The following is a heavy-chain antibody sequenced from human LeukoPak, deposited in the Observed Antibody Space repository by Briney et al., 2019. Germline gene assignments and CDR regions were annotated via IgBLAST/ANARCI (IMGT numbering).Heavy chain of an antibody. CDR1: GGTFSSCA. CDR3: ARVGGQWTSWFDP. J-gene: IGHJ5*02. V-gene: IGHV1-69*05. D-gene: IGHD6-19*01. Sequence: ASVKASCKASGGTFSSCAIRWVRQDPGQGLEWMGGIIPIFDTANYAQKFQGRVTITTDESTSTAYMELSSLRSEDTAVYYCARVGGQWTSWFDPWGQGTLVTVSS. CDR2: IIPIFDTA.